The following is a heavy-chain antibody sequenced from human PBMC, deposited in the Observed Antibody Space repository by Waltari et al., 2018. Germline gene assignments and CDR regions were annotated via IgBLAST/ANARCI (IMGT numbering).Heavy chain of an antibody. CDR3: ARLAVAGPDVFSYFYGMDV. J-gene: IGHJ6*02. V-gene: IGHV3-53*02. CDR2: IHIPSTT. Sequence: EVQLVETGGGLIQPGGSMRLSCAASGFTVRTNSMTWARQAPGKGLEWVSVIHIPSTTYYADSVKGRFTMSRDNSKNTLSLQMNSLRDEDTAVYYCARLAVAGPDVFSYFYGMDVWGQGTTVTVSS. D-gene: IGHD6-19*01. CDR1: GFTVRTNS.